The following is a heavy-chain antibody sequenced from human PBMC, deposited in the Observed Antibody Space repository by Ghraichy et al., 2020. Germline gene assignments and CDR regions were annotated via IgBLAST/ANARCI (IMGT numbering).Heavy chain of an antibody. CDR2: IYYSGST. CDR1: GGSISSYY. CDR3: ARGLAVADSYYYYYYMDV. V-gene: IGHV4-59*01. Sequence: SETLSLTCTVSGGSISSYYWSWIRQPPGKGLEWIGYIYYSGSTNYNPSLKSRVTMSVDTSKNQFSLKLSSVTAADTAVYYCARGLAVADSYYYYYYMDVWGKGTAVTVSS. D-gene: IGHD6-19*01. J-gene: IGHJ6*03.